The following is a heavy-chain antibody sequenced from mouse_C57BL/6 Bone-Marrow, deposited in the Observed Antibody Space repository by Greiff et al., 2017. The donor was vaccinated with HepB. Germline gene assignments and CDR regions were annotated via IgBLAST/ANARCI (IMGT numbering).Heavy chain of an antibody. D-gene: IGHD1-1*01. Sequence: VQLKQSGPELVKPGASVKISCKASGYTFTDYYMNWVKQSHGKSLEWIGDINPNNGGTSYNQKFKGKATLTVDKSSSTAYMELRSLTSEDSAVYYCASYGSSYEGYAMDYWGQGTSVTVSS. CDR1: GYTFTDYY. J-gene: IGHJ4*01. V-gene: IGHV1-26*01. CDR3: ASYGSSYEGYAMDY. CDR2: INPNNGGT.